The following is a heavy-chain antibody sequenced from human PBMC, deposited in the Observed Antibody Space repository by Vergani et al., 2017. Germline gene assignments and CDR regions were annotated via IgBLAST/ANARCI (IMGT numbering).Heavy chain of an antibody. CDR1: GGTFSSYA. V-gene: IGHV1-69*01. CDR2: IIPIFGTA. D-gene: IGHD3-3*01. CDR3: ARVTIFGVVAWRANYYYMDV. Sequence: QVQLVQSGAEVKKPGSSVKVSCKASGGTFSSYAISWVRQAPGQGLEWMGGIIPIFGTANYAQKFQGRVTITADESPRTAYMELSSLRAEAAAVYYCARVTIFGVVAWRANYYYMDVWGKGTTVTVSS. J-gene: IGHJ6*03.